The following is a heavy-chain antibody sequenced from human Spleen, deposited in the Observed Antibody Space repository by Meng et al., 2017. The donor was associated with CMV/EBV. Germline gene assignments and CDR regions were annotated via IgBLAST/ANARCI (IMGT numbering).Heavy chain of an antibody. V-gene: IGHV4-39*07. CDR1: GGSISSSSYY. J-gene: IGHJ4*02. CDR3: ARVLPLNRRFDY. Sequence: QRPLQESATGLVKPSETLALTRHLSGGSISSSSYYRGWIRQPPGKGLEWIGSIYYSGSNYYNPSLKSRVTISVDTSKNQFSLKLSSVTAADTAVYYCARVLPLNRRFDYWGQGTLVTVSS. CDR2: IYYSGSN.